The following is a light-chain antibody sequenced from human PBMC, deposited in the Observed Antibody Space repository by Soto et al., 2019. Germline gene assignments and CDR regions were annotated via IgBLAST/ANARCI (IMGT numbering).Light chain of an antibody. J-gene: IGLJ2*01. CDR3: SSYAGSNNLV. Sequence: QSVLTQPPSASGSPGQSVTISCTGTSSDVGGYNYVSWYQQHPGKAPKLMIYEVNKRPAGVPDHFSGSKSGNTASLTVSGLQAEDEADYYCSSYAGSNNLVFGGGTKRTVL. CDR2: EVN. V-gene: IGLV2-8*01. CDR1: SSDVGGYNY.